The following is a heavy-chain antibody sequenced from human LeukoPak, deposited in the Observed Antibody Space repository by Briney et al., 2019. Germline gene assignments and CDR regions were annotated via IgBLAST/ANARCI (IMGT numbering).Heavy chain of an antibody. D-gene: IGHD5-18*01. CDR1: GYTFSDYG. V-gene: IGHV3-33*08. CDR3: ARTKGGYSYGYDLDY. Sequence: GGSLRLSCTASGYTFSDYGMHWVRQAPGKGLEWVAVIWYDGSNKYYADSVKGRFTISRDNSKNTLYLQMNSLRAEDTAVYYCARTKGGYSYGYDLDYWGQGTLVTVSS. J-gene: IGHJ4*02. CDR2: IWYDGSNK.